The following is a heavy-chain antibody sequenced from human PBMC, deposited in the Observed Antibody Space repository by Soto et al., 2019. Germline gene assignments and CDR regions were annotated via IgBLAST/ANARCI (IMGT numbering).Heavy chain of an antibody. V-gene: IGHV1-69*12. CDR2: IIPIFGTA. Sequence: QVQLVQSGAEVKKPGSSVKVSCKASGGTFSSYAISWVRQAPGQGLEWMGGIIPIFGTANYAQKFQGRVTITADESTSTDYMELSSLRSEDTAVYYCARQCISTSCSYYYYYGMDVWGLGTTVTVSS. CDR3: ARQCISTSCSYYYYYGMDV. D-gene: IGHD2-2*01. J-gene: IGHJ6*02. CDR1: GGTFSSYA.